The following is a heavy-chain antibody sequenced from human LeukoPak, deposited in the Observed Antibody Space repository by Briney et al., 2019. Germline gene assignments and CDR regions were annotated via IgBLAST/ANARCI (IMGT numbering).Heavy chain of an antibody. CDR2: ISGSGGST. CDR1: GFTFSSYA. CDR3: AIRYYGSGSYSY. J-gene: IGHJ4*02. Sequence: GGSLRPSCAASGFTFSSYAMSWVRQAPGKGLEWVSAISGSGGSTYYADSVKGRFTISRDNSKNTLYLQMNSLRAEDTAVYYCAIRYYGSGSYSYWGQGTLVAVSS. D-gene: IGHD3-10*01. V-gene: IGHV3-23*01.